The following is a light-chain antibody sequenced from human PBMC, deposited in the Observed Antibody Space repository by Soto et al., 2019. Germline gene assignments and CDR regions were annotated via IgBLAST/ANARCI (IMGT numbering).Light chain of an antibody. V-gene: IGKV3-20*01. J-gene: IGKJ1*01. CDR3: QKYGSL. Sequence: EIVLTQSPGTLSLSPGERATLSCRASQSVSTNYLAWYQQKSGQAPGLLIYGASSRATGIPDRFSGSGSGTDFTLTVSRLEPEDFAGYYCQKYGSLFGQGTKVEMK. CDR1: QSVSTNY. CDR2: GAS.